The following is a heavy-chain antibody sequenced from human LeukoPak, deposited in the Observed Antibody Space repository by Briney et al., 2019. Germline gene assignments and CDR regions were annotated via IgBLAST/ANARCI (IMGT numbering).Heavy chain of an antibody. J-gene: IGHJ4*02. CDR2: IKQDGSEK. D-gene: IGHD3-22*01. CDR1: GFTFSSYW. V-gene: IGHV3-7*03. Sequence: GGSLRLSCAASGFTFSSYWMSRVRQAPGKGLEWVANIKQDGSEKYYVDSVKGRFTISRDNAKNSLYLQMNSLRAEDTAVYYCAREDYYYDSSGYDGGDYWGQGTLVTVSS. CDR3: AREDYYYDSSGYDGGDY.